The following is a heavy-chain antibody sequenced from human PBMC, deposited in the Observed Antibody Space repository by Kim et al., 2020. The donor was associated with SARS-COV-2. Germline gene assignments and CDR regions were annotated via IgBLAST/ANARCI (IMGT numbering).Heavy chain of an antibody. CDR1: GGSISSGSYY. Sequence: SETLSLTCTVSGGSISSGSYYWSWIRQPAGKGLEWIGRIYTSGSTNYNPSLKSRVTISVDTSKNQFSLKLSSVTAADTAVYYCARVDGSGSFNWFDPWGQGTLVTVSS. V-gene: IGHV4-61*02. D-gene: IGHD3-10*01. CDR3: ARVDGSGSFNWFDP. J-gene: IGHJ5*02. CDR2: IYTSGST.